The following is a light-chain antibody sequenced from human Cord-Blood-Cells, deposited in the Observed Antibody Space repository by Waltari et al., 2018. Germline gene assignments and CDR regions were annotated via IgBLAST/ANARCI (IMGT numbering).Light chain of an antibody. Sequence: QSALTQPASVSGSPGQSITISCTGTSSDVGGYNYVSWYQQHPGKAPKLMIYEVSNRHSGVANCCSGSRSDTATSLTMSGLQPEDEADYYYSSYTSSSSPYVVGTGTKVTVL. V-gene: IGLV2-14*01. CDR3: SSYTSSSSPYV. CDR2: EVS. CDR1: SSDVGGYNY. J-gene: IGLJ1*01.